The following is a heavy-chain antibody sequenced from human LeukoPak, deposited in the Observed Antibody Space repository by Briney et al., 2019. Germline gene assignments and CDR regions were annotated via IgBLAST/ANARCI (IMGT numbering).Heavy chain of an antibody. CDR3: ARGGVNDFWSGYDY. CDR2: IRYDGSK. CDR1: GFTFSSYG. V-gene: IGHV3-30*02. Sequence: PGGSLRLSCAASGFTFSSYGMHWVRQAPGKGLEWVAFIRYDGSKYYADSVKGRFTISRDNSKNTLYLQMSSLRAEDTAVYYCARGGVNDFWSGYDYWGQGTLVTVSS. J-gene: IGHJ4*02. D-gene: IGHD3-3*01.